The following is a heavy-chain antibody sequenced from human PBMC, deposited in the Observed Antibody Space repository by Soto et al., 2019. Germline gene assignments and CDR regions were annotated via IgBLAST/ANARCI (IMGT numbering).Heavy chain of an antibody. D-gene: IGHD6-13*01. Sequence: QVQLVQSGAEVKKPGASVKVSCKASGYTFTSYGISWVRQAPGQGLEWMGWISAYNGNTNYAQKRQGRVTMTTDTSTSTADMELRSLRSDDTAVYYFARESSISCHDYWGQGTLVTVSS. CDR3: ARESSISCHDY. CDR1: GYTFTSYG. CDR2: ISAYNGNT. J-gene: IGHJ4*02. V-gene: IGHV1-18*01.